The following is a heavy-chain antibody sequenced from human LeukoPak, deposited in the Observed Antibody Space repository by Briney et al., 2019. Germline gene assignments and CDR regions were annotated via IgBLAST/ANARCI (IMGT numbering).Heavy chain of an antibody. CDR3: AKSRKESPFDY. V-gene: IGHV1-46*01. Sequence: ASVKVSCKASGYTFTSYYMHWVRQAPGQGLEWMGIINPSGGSTSCAQKFQGRVTMTRDTSTSTVYMELSSLRSEDTAVYYCAKSRKESPFDYWGQGTLVTVSS. CDR2: INPSGGST. CDR1: GYTFTSYY. D-gene: IGHD6-13*01. J-gene: IGHJ4*02.